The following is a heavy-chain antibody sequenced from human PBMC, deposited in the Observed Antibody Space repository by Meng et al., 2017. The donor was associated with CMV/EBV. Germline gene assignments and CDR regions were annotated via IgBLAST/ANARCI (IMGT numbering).Heavy chain of an antibody. Sequence: LRLSCTVSGGSISSGGYYWSWIRQHPGKGLEWIGYIYYSGSTYYNPSLKSRVTISVDTSKNQFSLKLSSVTAADTAVYYCARGRDLDFWSGYYKGAFDPWGQGTLVTVSS. CDR2: IYYSGST. J-gene: IGHJ5*02. D-gene: IGHD3-3*01. CDR1: GGSISSGGYY. CDR3: ARGRDLDFWSGYYKGAFDP. V-gene: IGHV4-31*03.